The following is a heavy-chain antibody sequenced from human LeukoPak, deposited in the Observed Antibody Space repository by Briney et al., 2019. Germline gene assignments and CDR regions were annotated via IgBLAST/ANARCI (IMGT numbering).Heavy chain of an antibody. J-gene: IGHJ3*02. CDR3: ARHRTGYLDAFDI. D-gene: IGHD1-1*01. CDR2: ISSSSSYI. Sequence: PGGSLRLSCAAPGFTFSSYSMNWVRQAPGKGLEWVSSISSSSSYIYYADSVKGRFTISRDNAKNSLYLQMNSLRAEDTAVYYCARHRTGYLDAFDIWGQGTMVTVSS. V-gene: IGHV3-21*01. CDR1: GFTFSSYS.